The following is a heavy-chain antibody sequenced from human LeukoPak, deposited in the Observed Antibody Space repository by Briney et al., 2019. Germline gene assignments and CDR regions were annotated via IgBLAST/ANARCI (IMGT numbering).Heavy chain of an antibody. CDR3: ARDPYYYDSSGYYPYFDY. CDR2: IYYSGST. CDR1: GGSISSSSYY. J-gene: IGHJ4*02. D-gene: IGHD3-22*01. Sequence: SEPLSLTCTVSGGSISSSSYYWVWIRQPPGKGLEWIGSIYYSGSTYYNPSLKSRVTISVDTSKNQFSLKLSSVTAADTAVYYCARDPYYYDSSGYYPYFDYWGQGALVTVSS. V-gene: IGHV4-39*07.